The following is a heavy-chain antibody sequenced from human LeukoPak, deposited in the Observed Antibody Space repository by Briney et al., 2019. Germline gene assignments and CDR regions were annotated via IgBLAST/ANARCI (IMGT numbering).Heavy chain of an antibody. D-gene: IGHD6-19*01. CDR1: GFSLSTRGVG. CDR3: AHRSPIAVAGTLDY. V-gene: IGHV2-5*02. Sequence: SGPTLVNPTQTLTLTCTFSGFSLSTRGVGVGWIRQSPGKALECLALIFWDDDKRYSPSLKSRLTITKDTSKNQVVLTMTNMDPVDTATYYRAHRSPIAVAGTLDYWGQGTLVTVSS. J-gene: IGHJ4*02. CDR2: IFWDDDK.